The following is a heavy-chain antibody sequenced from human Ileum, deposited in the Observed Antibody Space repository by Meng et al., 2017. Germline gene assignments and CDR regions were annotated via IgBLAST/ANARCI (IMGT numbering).Heavy chain of an antibody. Sequence: QGHLQRAGPGLVRPSGTLSLTCAVSSGSISSNTYWSWVRQPPGKGLEWIGQISHSGSAYYNPSLKSRVTMSVDKSKSQFSLMLTSVTAADTAIYYCARHGGYSQDFWGQGTLVTVSS. J-gene: IGHJ4*02. CDR1: SGSISSNTY. D-gene: IGHD4-23*01. V-gene: IGHV4-4*02. CDR3: ARHGGYSQDF. CDR2: ISHSGSA.